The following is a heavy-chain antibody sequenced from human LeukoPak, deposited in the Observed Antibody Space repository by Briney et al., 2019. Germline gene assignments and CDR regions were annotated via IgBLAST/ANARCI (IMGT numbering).Heavy chain of an antibody. Sequence: PGGSLRLSCAASGFTFSSYAMHWVRQAPGKRLEWVAVISYDGSNKYYADSVKGRFTISRDNSKNTLYLQMNSLRAEDTAVYYCARDLGYCGGDCYSNWFDPWGQGTLVTVSS. J-gene: IGHJ5*02. CDR2: ISYDGSNK. CDR1: GFTFSSYA. V-gene: IGHV3-30*04. CDR3: ARDLGYCGGDCYSNWFDP. D-gene: IGHD2-21*02.